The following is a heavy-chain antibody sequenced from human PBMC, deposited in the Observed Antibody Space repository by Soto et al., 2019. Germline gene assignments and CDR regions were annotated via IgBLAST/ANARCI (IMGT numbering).Heavy chain of an antibody. CDR2: ISGSGGST. V-gene: IGHV3-23*01. J-gene: IGHJ4*02. D-gene: IGHD6-19*01. CDR1: GFTFSSYA. Sequence: PGGSLRLSCAASGFTFSSYAMSWVRQAPGKGLEWVSAISGSGGSTYYADSVKGRFTISRDNSKNTLYLQMNSLRAEDTAVYYCANSRVSRSGWYFDYWGQGTLVTVSS. CDR3: ANSRVSRSGWYFDY.